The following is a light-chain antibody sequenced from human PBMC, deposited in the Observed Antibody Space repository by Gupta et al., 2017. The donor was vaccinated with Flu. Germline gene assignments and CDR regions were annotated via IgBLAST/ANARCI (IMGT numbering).Light chain of an antibody. CDR1: KGPMHIHGSHY. J-gene: IGKJ1*01. Sequence: TPVQSAVMSCIANKGPMHIHGSHYIDCYLPKPGQTPRLLIYFGSNRASGIPDRFRCSGSGTDFTLKISRMETEDVAVYSCTQSRQFPRTFGQGTKVEIK. CDR2: FGS. V-gene: IGKV2-28*01. CDR3: TQSRQFPRT.